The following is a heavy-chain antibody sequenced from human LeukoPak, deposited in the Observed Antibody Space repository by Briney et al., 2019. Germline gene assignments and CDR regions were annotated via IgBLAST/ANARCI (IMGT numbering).Heavy chain of an antibody. V-gene: IGHV4-34*01. Sequence: SETLSLTCAVYGGSFSGYYWSWIRQPPGKGLEWIGEINHTGTTNYNPSLKSRFTISVDTSKNQFSLKLTSVTAADTAVYYCARGAADRNNYYYYIDVWGKGTTVTVSS. CDR1: GGSFSGYY. CDR3: ARGAADRNNYYYYIDV. CDR2: INHTGTT. D-gene: IGHD1/OR15-1a*01. J-gene: IGHJ6*03.